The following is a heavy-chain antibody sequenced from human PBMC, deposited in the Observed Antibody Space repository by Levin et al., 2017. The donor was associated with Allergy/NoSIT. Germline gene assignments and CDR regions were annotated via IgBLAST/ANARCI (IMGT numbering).Heavy chain of an antibody. CDR2: ISGSGGST. CDR3: AKDLDSGSYDAFDI. J-gene: IGHJ3*02. V-gene: IGHV3-23*01. D-gene: IGHD1-26*01. CDR1: GFTFSSYA. Sequence: GESLKISCAASGFTFSSYAMSWVRQAPGKGLEWVSAISGSGGSTYYADSVKGRFTISRDNSKNTLYLQMNSLRAEDTAVYYCAKDLDSGSYDAFDIWGQGTMVTVSS.